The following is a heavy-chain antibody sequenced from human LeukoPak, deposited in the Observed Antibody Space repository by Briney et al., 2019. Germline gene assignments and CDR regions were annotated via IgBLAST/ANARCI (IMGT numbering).Heavy chain of an antibody. D-gene: IGHD3-22*01. CDR3: ARRAGDYSHPYDY. J-gene: IGHJ4*02. V-gene: IGHV3-53*01. CDR2: IYSGGNT. CDR1: GFTVSSNS. Sequence: GGSLRLSCTVSGFTVSSNSMSWVRQAPGKGLEWVSFIYSGGNTHNSDSVKGRFTISRDNSKNTLYVQMNSLRAEDTAVYYCARRAGDYSHPYDYWGQGTLVTVSS.